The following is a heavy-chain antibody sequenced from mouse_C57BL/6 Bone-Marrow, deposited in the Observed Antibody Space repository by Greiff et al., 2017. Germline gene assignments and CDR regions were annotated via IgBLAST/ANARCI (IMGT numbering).Heavy chain of an antibody. V-gene: IGHV14-4*01. J-gene: IGHJ2*01. CDR3: SSFDGNYFDF. CDR2: IDPEIGDT. CDR1: GFNIKDDY. D-gene: IGHD2-3*01. Sequence: VQLQQSGAELVRPGASVKLSCTASGFNIKDDYIHWVTQRPEQGLEWIGWIDPEIGDTEYASKFQGKATIPSDTPSNTAYLQLSSLTSEDTAVYYCSSFDGNYFDFWGQGTPLTVAS.